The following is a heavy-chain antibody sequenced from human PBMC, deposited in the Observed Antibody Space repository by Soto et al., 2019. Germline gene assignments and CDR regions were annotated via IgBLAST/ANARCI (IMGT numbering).Heavy chain of an antibody. J-gene: IGHJ4*02. D-gene: IGHD3-10*01. V-gene: IGHV3-7*01. CDR1: GFTFSSYW. CDR2: IKQDGSEG. CDR3: AREGRGVYIDY. Sequence: GGSLRLSCAASGFTFSSYWMSWVRQAPGKGLEWVANIKQDGSEGFYVDSVKGRFTISRDNAKNSLYLQMNSLRAEDTAVYYCAREGRGVYIDYWGQGTLVTVSS.